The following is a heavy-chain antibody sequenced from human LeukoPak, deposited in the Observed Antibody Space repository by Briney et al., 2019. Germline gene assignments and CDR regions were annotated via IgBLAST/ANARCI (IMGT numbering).Heavy chain of an antibody. V-gene: IGHV4-31*03. CDR2: IYYSGTT. J-gene: IGHJ4*02. CDR1: VGSISSGGYY. D-gene: IGHD4-17*01. Sequence: SQTLSLTCTFSVGSISSGGYYCTWIRQPPGKGLEWIGCIYYSGTTYYHPSLTSRVAISVDTSKNQFSLKLSSVTAADTAVYYCARSGTVTTWNYWGQGTLVTVSS. CDR3: ARSGTVTTWNY.